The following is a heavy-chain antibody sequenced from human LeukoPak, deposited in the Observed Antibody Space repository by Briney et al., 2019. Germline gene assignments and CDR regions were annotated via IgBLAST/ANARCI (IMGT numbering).Heavy chain of an antibody. J-gene: IGHJ5*02. CDR3: ARGYYDSSGYLGKNNWFDP. V-gene: IGHV4-34*01. CDR1: GGSFSGYY. CDR2: INHSGST. D-gene: IGHD3-22*01. Sequence: SETLSLTCAVYGGSFSGYYWSWIRQPPGKGLEWIGEINHSGSTNYNPSLKSRVTISVDTSKNQFSLKLSSVTAADTAVYYCARGYYDSSGYLGKNNWFDPWGQGTLVTVSS.